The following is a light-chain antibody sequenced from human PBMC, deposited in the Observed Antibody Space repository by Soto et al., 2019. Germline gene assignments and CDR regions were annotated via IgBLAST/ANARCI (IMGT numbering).Light chain of an antibody. J-gene: IGLJ1*01. V-gene: IGLV2-14*01. Sequence: QSVLTQPACVAWSPGQSITISCSGTSSDVGGYIYVSWYQQHPGKAPKLMIYDVTSRPSGVSYRFSGSKSGNTASLTISGLQAEDEADYYCSSYTTSSSYVFGTGTKVTVL. CDR1: SSDVGGYIY. CDR3: SSYTTSSSYV. CDR2: DVT.